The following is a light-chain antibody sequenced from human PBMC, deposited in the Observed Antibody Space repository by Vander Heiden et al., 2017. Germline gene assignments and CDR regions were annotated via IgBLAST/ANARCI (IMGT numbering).Light chain of an antibody. Sequence: DVQLTQSPSTLSASVGDRVTITCRASQSISSWLAWYQQKPGKAPKLLIYDADSLESGDPTRFSGSGSGTEFTLPISSLQPDDFATYYCQQDNSYPFTFGRGTKVEIK. J-gene: IGKJ4*01. CDR3: QQDNSYPFT. CDR1: QSISSW. V-gene: IGKV1-5*01. CDR2: DAD.